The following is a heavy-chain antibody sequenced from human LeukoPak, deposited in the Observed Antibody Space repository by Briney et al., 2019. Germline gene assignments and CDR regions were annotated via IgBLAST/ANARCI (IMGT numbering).Heavy chain of an antibody. CDR2: IYYSGST. D-gene: IGHD3-16*01. CDR1: GGSISSSTYY. Sequence: SETLSLTCTVSGGSISSSTYYWGWIRRPPGKGVEWFGSIYYSGSTYYNPSLKSRVTVSVDTSKSQFSLKLSSVTAADTAVYYCVRGSTLRHYQYWGQGTLVTVSS. J-gene: IGHJ4*02. CDR3: VRGSTLRHYQY. V-gene: IGHV4-39*01.